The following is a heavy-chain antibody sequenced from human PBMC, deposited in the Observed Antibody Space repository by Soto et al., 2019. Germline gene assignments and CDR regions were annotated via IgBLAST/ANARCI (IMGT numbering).Heavy chain of an antibody. CDR2: IYWDDDK. V-gene: IGHV2-5*02. Sequence: QITLKESGPTLVKPTQTLTLTCTFSGFSLSTSGVGVGWIRQPPGTALEWLALIYWDDDKRYSPSLKSRLTITKDTSKNQVVLTMTNMDPVDTATYYCAHSGYYQYYFDYWGQGTLVTVSS. J-gene: IGHJ4*02. CDR1: GFSLSTSGVG. CDR3: AHSGYYQYYFDY. D-gene: IGHD3-22*01.